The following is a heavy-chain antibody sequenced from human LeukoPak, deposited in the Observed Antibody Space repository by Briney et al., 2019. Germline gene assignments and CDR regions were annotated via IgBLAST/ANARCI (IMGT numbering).Heavy chain of an antibody. D-gene: IGHD4-23*01. V-gene: IGHV5-10-1*01. CDR2: IDPSDSYT. CDR1: GYSFTSYW. CDR3: ARRTGGNFWWFDS. J-gene: IGHJ5*01. Sequence: GESLKISCKGSGYSFTSYWISWVRQMPGKGLEWMGRIDPSDSYTNYSPSFQGHVTISADKSISTAYLQWSSLKASDTAMYYCARRTGGNFWWFDSWGQGALVTVS.